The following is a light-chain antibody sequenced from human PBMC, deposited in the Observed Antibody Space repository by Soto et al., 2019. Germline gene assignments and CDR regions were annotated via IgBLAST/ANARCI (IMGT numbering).Light chain of an antibody. V-gene: IGLV1-51*02. CDR3: GTWDNSLSLPYV. J-gene: IGLJ1*01. CDR2: ENN. Sequence: QSALTQPPSVSAAPGQKVTISCSGSSSNIGNNYVSWYQQLPGTAPKLLIFENNKRPSGIPDRFSASKSGTSATLAITGLQTWDAADYYCGTWDNSLSLPYVFGTGTKVTVL. CDR1: SSNIGNNY.